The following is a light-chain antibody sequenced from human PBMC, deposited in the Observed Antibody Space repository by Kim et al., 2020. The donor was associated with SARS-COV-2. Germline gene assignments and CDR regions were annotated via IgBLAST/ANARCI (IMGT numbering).Light chain of an antibody. CDR1: QDISTY. CDR2: AAS. Sequence: DIQLTQSPSFLSASVGDRVTITCRASQDISTYLAWYQQNPGKAPKLLIYAASTLESGVPSRFSGSGSGTEFTLTISSLQPEDFATYYCHHLNSYPLVGRGTKLEIK. V-gene: IGKV1-9*01. J-gene: IGKJ2*01. CDR3: HHLNSYPL.